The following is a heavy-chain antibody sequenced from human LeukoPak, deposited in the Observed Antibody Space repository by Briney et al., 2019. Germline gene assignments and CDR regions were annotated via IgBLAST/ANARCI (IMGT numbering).Heavy chain of an antibody. CDR2: IYSGGTT. CDR1: GFTVSSNY. V-gene: IGHV3-66*01. D-gene: IGHD7-27*01. J-gene: IGHJ4*02. Sequence: GGSLRVSRAASGFTVSSNYMSWVRQAPGKGLEWVSVIYSGGTTYYADSVKGRLTISRDISKNTLYLQMNSLRAEDTAVYYCARDRSWGSQCYFDYWGQGTVDPVSS. CDR3: ARDRSWGSQCYFDY.